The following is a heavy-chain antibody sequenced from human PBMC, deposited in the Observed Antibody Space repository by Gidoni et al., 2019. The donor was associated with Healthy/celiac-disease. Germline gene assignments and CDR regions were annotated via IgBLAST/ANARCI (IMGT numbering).Heavy chain of an antibody. D-gene: IGHD3-3*01. CDR2: INHSGST. V-gene: IGHV4-34*01. CDR3: ARGSPVLRFLEWFPS. Sequence: QVQLQQWGAGLLKPSETLSLTCAVYGGSFSGDYWSWIRQPPGKGLEWIGEINHSGSTNSNPSLKSRVTISVDTSKNQFSLKLSSVTAADTAVYYCARGSPVLRFLEWFPSWGQGTTVTVSS. J-gene: IGHJ6*02. CDR1: GGSFSGDY.